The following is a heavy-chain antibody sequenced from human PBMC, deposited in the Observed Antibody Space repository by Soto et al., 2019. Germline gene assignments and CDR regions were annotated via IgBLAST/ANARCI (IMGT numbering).Heavy chain of an antibody. CDR1: GGSVSSSSCY. Sequence: SETLSLTCTVSGGSVSSSSCYWDWIRQPPGKGLEWIGSIYYSGSTYYNQSLKSRVTISVDTSKNQFSLKLSSVTAADTAVYYCARTRHLLHSSGWYRAGLGNWFDPWGQGTLVTVSS. CDR3: ARTRHLLHSSGWYRAGLGNWFDP. CDR2: IYYSGST. J-gene: IGHJ5*02. V-gene: IGHV4-39*01. D-gene: IGHD6-19*01.